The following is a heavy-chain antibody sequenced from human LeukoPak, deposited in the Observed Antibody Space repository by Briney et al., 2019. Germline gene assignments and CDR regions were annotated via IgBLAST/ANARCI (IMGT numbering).Heavy chain of an antibody. Sequence: PGGSLRLSCAASGFTFSSYSMNWVRQAPGKGLEWVSSISSSSSYIYYADSVKGRFTISRDNAKNSLYLQMNSLRAEDTAVYYCARGARANHPFDYWGQGTLVTVSS. CDR3: ARGARANHPFDY. V-gene: IGHV3-21*01. CDR2: ISSSSSYI. J-gene: IGHJ4*02. D-gene: IGHD1-14*01. CDR1: GFTFSSYS.